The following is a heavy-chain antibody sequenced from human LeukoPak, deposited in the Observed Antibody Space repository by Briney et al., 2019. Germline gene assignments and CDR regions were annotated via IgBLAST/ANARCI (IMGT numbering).Heavy chain of an antibody. CDR1: GYTFTGYY. Sequence: ASVKVSCKASGYTFTGYYMHWVRQAPGQGLEWMGWINPNSGGTNYAQKFQGRVTMTRDTSISTAYMGLSRLRSEDTAVYYCARTIVVVREGYYYMDVWGKGTTVTVSS. V-gene: IGHV1-2*02. CDR3: ARTIVVVREGYYYMDV. CDR2: INPNSGGT. J-gene: IGHJ6*03. D-gene: IGHD2-2*01.